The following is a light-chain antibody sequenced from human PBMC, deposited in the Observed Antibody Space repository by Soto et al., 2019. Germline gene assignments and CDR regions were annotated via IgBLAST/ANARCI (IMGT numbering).Light chain of an antibody. J-gene: IGKJ4*01. CDR3: QQYNSYPLT. CDR2: EAS. V-gene: IGKV1-5*03. CDR1: QSISSW. Sequence: DIQMTQSPSTLSASAGDRVTITCRASQSISSWLAWYQQKPGKAPKLLIHEASSLESGVPSRFSGSGSETEFTLTISSLQPDDFATDYCQQYNSYPLTFGGVTKVELK.